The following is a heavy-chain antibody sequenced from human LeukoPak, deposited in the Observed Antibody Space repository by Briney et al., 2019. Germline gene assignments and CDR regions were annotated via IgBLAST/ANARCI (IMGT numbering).Heavy chain of an antibody. V-gene: IGHV3-7*01. Sequence: GGSLRLSCEASGFVFGRNWMTWVRQAPGKGLEWVANIRQDGREIYYVDSVKGRFTISRDNAKSSMYLQMNSLRAEDTAVYYCASGGVVGPSTYWFYDLWGRGTRVTVSS. CDR3: ASGGVVGPSTYWFYDL. CDR1: GFVFGRNW. J-gene: IGHJ2*01. D-gene: IGHD1-26*01. CDR2: IRQDGREI.